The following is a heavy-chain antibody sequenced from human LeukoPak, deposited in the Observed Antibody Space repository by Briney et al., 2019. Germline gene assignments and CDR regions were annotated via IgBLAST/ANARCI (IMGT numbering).Heavy chain of an antibody. CDR1: GGSFSGYY. D-gene: IGHD3-3*01. J-gene: IGHJ6*03. Sequence: SETLSLTCAVYGGSFSGYYWSWIRQPPGKGLEWMGEINHSGSTNYNPSLKSRVTISVDTSKNQFSLRLSSVTAADTAVYYCASLKGIFGVVITNYYYYMDVWGKGTTVTVSS. V-gene: IGHV4-34*01. CDR3: ASLKGIFGVVITNYYYYMDV. CDR2: INHSGST.